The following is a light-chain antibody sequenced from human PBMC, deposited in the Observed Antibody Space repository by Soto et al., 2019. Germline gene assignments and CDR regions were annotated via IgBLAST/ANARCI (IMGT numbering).Light chain of an antibody. J-gene: IGLJ3*02. CDR3: AAWGDSLSGVV. CDR1: SSNIGSNY. CDR2: RNN. V-gene: IGLV1-47*01. Sequence: QSVLTQPPSASGTPGQRVTISCSGSSSNIGSNYVYWYQQLPGTAPKLLIYRNNQRPSGVPDRFSGYKSGTSASLAISGLRSEDEVHYYCAAWGDSLSGVVFGGGTKLTVL.